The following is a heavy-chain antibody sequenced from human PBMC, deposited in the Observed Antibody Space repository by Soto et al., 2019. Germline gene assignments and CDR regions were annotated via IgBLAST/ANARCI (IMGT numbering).Heavy chain of an antibody. CDR3: ARHVALFGYGSADGYWYFDL. D-gene: IGHD3-10*01. J-gene: IGHJ2*01. Sequence: SETLSLTCTVSGGSISSYYWSWIRQPPGKGLEWIGYIYYSGSTNYNSSLKSRVTISVDTSKNQFSLKLSSVTAADTAVYYCARHVALFGYGSADGYWYFDLWGRGTLVTVSS. CDR2: IYYSGST. CDR1: GGSISSYY. V-gene: IGHV4-59*08.